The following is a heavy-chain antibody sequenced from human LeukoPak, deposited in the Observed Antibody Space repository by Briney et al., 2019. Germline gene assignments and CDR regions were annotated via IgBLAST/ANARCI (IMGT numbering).Heavy chain of an antibody. V-gene: IGHV3-74*01. J-gene: IGHJ4*02. D-gene: IGHD1-26*01. CDR2: ISTDGTST. CDR1: GFTFNSYW. Sequence: GKSLRLSCAASGFTFNSYWMHWVRQAPGKGLVWVSRISTDGTSTFYADSVKGRFTISRDNAKNTVYLQMNSLRAEDMGVYYCSRGLGGTYYGFGDWGQGTLVTVSS. CDR3: SRGLGGTYYGFGD.